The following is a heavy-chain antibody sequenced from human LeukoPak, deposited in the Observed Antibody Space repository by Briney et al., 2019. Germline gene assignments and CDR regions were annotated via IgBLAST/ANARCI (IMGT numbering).Heavy chain of an antibody. D-gene: IGHD3-3*01. CDR1: GFTFSDYY. Sequence: TGGSLRLSCAASGFTFSDYYMSWIRQAPGKGLEWVSYISSSATTIYYADSVKGRFTISRDNSKNTLYLQMNSLRAEDTAVYYCAKTERITIFGVVIIPVWFDPWGQGTLVTVSS. V-gene: IGHV3-11*01. J-gene: IGHJ5*02. CDR3: AKTERITIFGVVIIPVWFDP. CDR2: ISSSATTI.